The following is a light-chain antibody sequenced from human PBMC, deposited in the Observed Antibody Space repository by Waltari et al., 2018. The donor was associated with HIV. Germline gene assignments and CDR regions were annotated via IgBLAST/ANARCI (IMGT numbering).Light chain of an antibody. Sequence: QSVLTQPPSVSGAPGQRVTISCTGRNSNIGASSDVHWYQQLPGTAPQLLIYSNTNRPSGVPDRFSGSKSGTSASLAITGLQAEDEADYYCQSYDSSLSCYVFGSGTKVTVL. CDR2: SNT. CDR3: QSYDSSLSCYV. V-gene: IGLV1-40*01. CDR1: NSNIGASSD. J-gene: IGLJ1*01.